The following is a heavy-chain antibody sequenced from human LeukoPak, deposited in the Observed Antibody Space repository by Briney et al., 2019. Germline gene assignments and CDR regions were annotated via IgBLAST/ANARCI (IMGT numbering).Heavy chain of an antibody. Sequence: ASVKVSCKASGYTFTGYYMHWVRQAPGQGLEWMGWINPNSGGTNYAQKFQGRVTMTRDTSISTAYMELRSLRSDDTAVYYCARCNYYGSGCGDYWGQGTLVTVSS. V-gene: IGHV1-2*02. J-gene: IGHJ4*02. CDR3: ARCNYYGSGCGDY. CDR2: INPNSGGT. CDR1: GYTFTGYY. D-gene: IGHD3-10*01.